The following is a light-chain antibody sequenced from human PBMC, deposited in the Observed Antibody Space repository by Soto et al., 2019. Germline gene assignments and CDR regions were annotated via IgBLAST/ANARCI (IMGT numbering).Light chain of an antibody. Sequence: MMMTKSPESLAASLGEKATMNCKCSRSVLYKSNNKNHLAWYQQKPGQPPQLIIYWASTRESGVPERFSVSGSGTDCTITICSLEAEDGGVYYCMQALQTPRTFGQGTKVDI. CDR3: MQALQTPRT. J-gene: IGKJ1*01. V-gene: IGKV4-1*01. CDR2: WAS. CDR1: RSVLYKSNNKNH.